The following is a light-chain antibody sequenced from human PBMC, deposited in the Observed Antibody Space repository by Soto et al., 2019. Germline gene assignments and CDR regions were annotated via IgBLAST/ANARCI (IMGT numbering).Light chain of an antibody. Sequence: EIVMTQSPATLSVSPGERATLSCRASQSVSSNLAWYQHKPGQAPRLFIYGASTRATGIPARFSGSGSGTEFTLTINSLQSEDFAVYYCQHFNNWPLTFGGGTKVEIK. V-gene: IGKV3-15*01. CDR3: QHFNNWPLT. J-gene: IGKJ4*01. CDR2: GAS. CDR1: QSVSSN.